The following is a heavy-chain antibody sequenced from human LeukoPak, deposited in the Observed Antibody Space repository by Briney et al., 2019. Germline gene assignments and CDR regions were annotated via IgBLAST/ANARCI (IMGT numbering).Heavy chain of an antibody. Sequence: PSETLSLTCAVYGGSFSGYYWSWIRQPPGKGLEWIGYIHYSGSTNYNPSLKSRVTMSVDTSKNQFSLKLPSVTAADTAVYYCARDRGSNLDYWGQGTLVTVSS. CDR3: ARDRGSNLDY. CDR2: IHYSGST. V-gene: IGHV4-59*01. CDR1: GGSFSGYY. J-gene: IGHJ4*02. D-gene: IGHD4-23*01.